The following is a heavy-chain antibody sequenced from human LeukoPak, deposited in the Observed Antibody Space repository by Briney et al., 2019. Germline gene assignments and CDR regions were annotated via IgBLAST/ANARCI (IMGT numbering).Heavy chain of an antibody. CDR3: ARAWQLVHLDY. J-gene: IGHJ4*02. D-gene: IGHD6-6*01. Sequence: PSETLSLTCAVYGGSFSGYYWSWIRQPPGKGLEWIGEINHSGSTNYNPSLKSRVTISVDTSKNQFSLKLSSVTAADTAVYYCARAWQLVHLDYWGQGTLVTVSS. V-gene: IGHV4-34*01. CDR2: INHSGST. CDR1: GGSFSGYY.